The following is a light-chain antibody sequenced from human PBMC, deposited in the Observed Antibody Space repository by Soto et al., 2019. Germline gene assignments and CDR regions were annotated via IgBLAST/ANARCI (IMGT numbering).Light chain of an antibody. Sequence: DIQMTQSPSSLSASVGDRVTITCQASQDISDYLNWYQQKSGNPPKLLISGASNLQTGVPSRFSGSGSGSDFTFTISNLQPEDVATYFCQQYDDLPLTFGGGSKVEIK. J-gene: IGKJ4*01. CDR3: QQYDDLPLT. CDR2: GAS. CDR1: QDISDY. V-gene: IGKV1-33*01.